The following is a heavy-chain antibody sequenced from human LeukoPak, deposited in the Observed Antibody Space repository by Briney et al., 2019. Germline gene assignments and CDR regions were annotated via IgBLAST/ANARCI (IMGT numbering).Heavy chain of an antibody. V-gene: IGHV1-69*01. CDR2: IIPIFGTA. J-gene: IGHJ3*02. D-gene: IGHD6-19*01. CDR1: GGTFSSYA. CDR3: ARVSAWLVEYDAFDI. Sequence: GSSVKVSCKPSGGTFSSYAISWVRQAPGQGLEWMGGIIPIFGTANYAQKFQGGVTITADESTSTAYMELSSLRSEDTAVYYCARVSAWLVEYDAFDIWGQGTMVTVSS.